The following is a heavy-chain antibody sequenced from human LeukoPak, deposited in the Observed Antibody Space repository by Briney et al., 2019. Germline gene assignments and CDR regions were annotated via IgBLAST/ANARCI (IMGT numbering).Heavy chain of an antibody. J-gene: IGHJ4*02. CDR3: AKDSGWILFDD. Sequence: GASVKVSCKASGGTFSSYAISWVRQAPGQGLEWMGGIIPIFGTANYAQKFQGRVTITADKSTSTAYMELSSLRADDTAVYYCAKDSGWILFDDWGQGTLVTVSS. D-gene: IGHD2-2*03. CDR1: GGTFSSYA. CDR2: IIPIFGTA. V-gene: IGHV1-69*06.